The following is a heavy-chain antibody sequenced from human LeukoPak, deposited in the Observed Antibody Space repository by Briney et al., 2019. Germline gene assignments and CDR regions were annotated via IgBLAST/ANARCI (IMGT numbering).Heavy chain of an antibody. D-gene: IGHD5-18*01. Sequence: PGGSLRLSCATSGFSFSSYAMSWVRQAPGKGLEWVSAMSSSDDGRYYADSVKGRFTISRDNSKNTLYLQMNSLRAEDTAVYYCAKFYDGDTGYSYGYRGASRFDYWGQGTLVTVSS. V-gene: IGHV3-23*01. CDR2: MSSSDDGR. J-gene: IGHJ4*02. CDR3: AKFYDGDTGYSYGYRGASRFDY. CDR1: GFSFSSYA.